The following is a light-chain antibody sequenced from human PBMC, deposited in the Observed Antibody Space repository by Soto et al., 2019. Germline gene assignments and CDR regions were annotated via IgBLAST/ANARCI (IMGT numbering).Light chain of an antibody. CDR2: DVS. CDR1: QNIWNK. Sequence: EIVMTQSPATLSLSPGERVTLSCRASQNIWNKLAWYQQRPGQIPRLLMYDVSSRASGIPARFTGSGSQTEFTLTINSLQSEDFAVYYCQHYNDWPLTFGGGTKVEIK. CDR3: QHYNDWPLT. J-gene: IGKJ4*01. V-gene: IGKV3-15*01.